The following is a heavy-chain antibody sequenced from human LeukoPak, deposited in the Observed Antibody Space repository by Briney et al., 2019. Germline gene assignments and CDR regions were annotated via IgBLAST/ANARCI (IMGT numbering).Heavy chain of an antibody. Sequence: ASVKVSCKASGGTFSSYAINWVRQAPGQGLEWMGGIIPIFGTANYAQKFQGRVTITADKSTSTAYMELSSLRSEDTAVYYCARSYGSGSYYYYYMDVWGKGTAVTVSS. J-gene: IGHJ6*03. CDR2: IIPIFGTA. CDR3: ARSYGSGSYYYYYMDV. CDR1: GGTFSSYA. D-gene: IGHD3-10*01. V-gene: IGHV1-69*06.